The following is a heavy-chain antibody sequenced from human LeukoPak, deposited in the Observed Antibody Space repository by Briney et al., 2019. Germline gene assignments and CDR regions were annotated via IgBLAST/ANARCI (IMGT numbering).Heavy chain of an antibody. CDR1: GFTFDDYA. J-gene: IGHJ4*02. CDR2: ISWDGGST. V-gene: IGHV3-43D*04. D-gene: IGHD3-9*01. CDR3: AKAHLRYSFYYFDY. Sequence: PGGSLRLSCAASGFTFDDYAMHWVRQAPVKGLEWVSLISWDGGSTYYADSVKGRFTISRDNSKNSLYLQMNSLRAEDTALYYCAKAHLRYSFYYFDYWGQGTLVTVSS.